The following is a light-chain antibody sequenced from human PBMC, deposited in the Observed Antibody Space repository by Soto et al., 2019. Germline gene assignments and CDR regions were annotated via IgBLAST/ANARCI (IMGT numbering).Light chain of an antibody. J-gene: IGKJ1*01. CDR2: AAS. CDR1: KSISSY. CDR3: QQSYSTPRT. V-gene: IGKV1-39*01. Sequence: DIQGTQSPSSLSASVGDRVTITCRASKSISSYLNWYQQKPGKAHKLLIYAASSLQSGVPSRFSGSGSGTDFTIPISSLQPEDFATYYCQQSYSTPRTFGQGTTVDIK.